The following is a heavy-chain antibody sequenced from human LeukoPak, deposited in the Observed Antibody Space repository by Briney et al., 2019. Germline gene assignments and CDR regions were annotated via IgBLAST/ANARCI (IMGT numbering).Heavy chain of an antibody. CDR3: AKDQSRVGASDPFDS. J-gene: IGHJ4*02. CDR1: GFTLSSCA. Sequence: GDSLRLSCAASGFTLSSCAMTWGRQAPGKGLEWVSSISGSGATTYYADSVKGRFTISRDNSNNTVYLQMNSLRAEDTAVYYCAKDQSRVGASDPFDSWGQGMQVGVSS. V-gene: IGHV3-23*01. CDR2: ISGSGATT. D-gene: IGHD1-26*01.